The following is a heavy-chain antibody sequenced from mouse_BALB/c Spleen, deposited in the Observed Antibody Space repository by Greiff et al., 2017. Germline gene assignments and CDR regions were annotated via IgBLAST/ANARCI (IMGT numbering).Heavy chain of an antibody. Sequence: VQGVESGAELVRPGALVKLSCKASGFNIKDFYMHWVKQRPEQGLEWIGWIDPENGNTIYDPKFQGKASITADTSSDTAYLKLRSLTSEDTAVYYCASPPERAPFAYWGQGTLVTVSA. CDR2: IDPENGNT. V-gene: IGHV14-1*02. CDR3: ASPPERAPFAY. CDR1: GFNIKDFY. J-gene: IGHJ3*01.